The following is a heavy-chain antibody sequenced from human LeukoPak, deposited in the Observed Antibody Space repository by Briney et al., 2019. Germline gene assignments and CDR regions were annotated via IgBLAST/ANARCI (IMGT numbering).Heavy chain of an antibody. Sequence: ASVKVSCKASGGTFSSYAISWVRQAPGQGLEWMGWMNPVSGNAGSAQKFQGRVSLTRDTSITTAYMELSSLRSDDTAFYYCARAPMGVAPLYWGQGTLVTVSS. D-gene: IGHD1-26*01. CDR3: ARAPMGVAPLY. J-gene: IGHJ4*02. CDR1: GGTFSSYA. CDR2: MNPVSGNA. V-gene: IGHV1-8*02.